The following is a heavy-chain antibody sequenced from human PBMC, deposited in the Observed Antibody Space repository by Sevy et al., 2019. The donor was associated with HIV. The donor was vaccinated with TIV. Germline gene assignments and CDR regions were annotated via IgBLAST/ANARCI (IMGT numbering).Heavy chain of an antibody. J-gene: IGHJ4*02. CDR2: IKEDGSQK. CDR3: ASDCDILTGSPSHYFDY. V-gene: IGHV3-7*01. D-gene: IGHD3-9*01. Sequence: GGSLRLSCAASGFSFSKYWMSWVRQAPGKGLEWVANIKEDGSQKNYLESVKGRFTISRDNAKNLLYLQMNNLRADDTAVYYGASDCDILTGSPSHYFDYWGQGTLVTVSS. CDR1: GFSFSKYW.